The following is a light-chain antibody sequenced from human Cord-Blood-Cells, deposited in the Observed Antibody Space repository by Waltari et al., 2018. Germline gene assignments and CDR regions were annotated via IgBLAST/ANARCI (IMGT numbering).Light chain of an antibody. V-gene: IGLV2-8*01. Sequence: QSALTQPPSAPGSPGQSVTISCPGTTSAVGGYNYAPWYQQHPGKAPKLIMYEVSKRPSGVPDRFSGSKSGNTASRTVAGLQAEDEADYYCSSYAGSNNYVFGTGTKVTVL. CDR3: SSYAGSNNYV. CDR2: EVS. J-gene: IGLJ1*01. CDR1: TSAVGGYNY.